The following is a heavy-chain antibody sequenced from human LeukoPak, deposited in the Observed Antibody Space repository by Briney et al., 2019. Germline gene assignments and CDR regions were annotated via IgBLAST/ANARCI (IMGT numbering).Heavy chain of an antibody. J-gene: IGHJ4*02. CDR1: GASISNFY. CDR3: ARGGDIAVAGVLDY. CDR2: MYYNGRT. D-gene: IGHD6-19*01. Sequence: SETLSLTCNVSGASISNFYWTWIRQPPGKGLEWIAYMYYNGRTNYNPSLESRVTISVDTSKNQCSLKLTSVTAADTALYYCARGGDIAVAGVLDYWGQGTQVTVSS. V-gene: IGHV4-59*08.